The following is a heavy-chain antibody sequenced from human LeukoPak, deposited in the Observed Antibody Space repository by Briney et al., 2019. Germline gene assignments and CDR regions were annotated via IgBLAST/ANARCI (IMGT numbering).Heavy chain of an antibody. CDR1: GFTFSSYW. J-gene: IGHJ4*02. V-gene: IGHV3-74*01. CDR3: ARAPSGWYYHY. D-gene: IGHD6-19*01. CDR2: INSDGSST. Sequence: GGSLRLSCAASGFTFSSYWMHWVRQAPGKGLVWVSRINSDGSSTSYADSVKGRFTISRDKAKNTLYLQMNSLRAEDTAVYYCARAPSGWYYHYWGQGTLVTVSS.